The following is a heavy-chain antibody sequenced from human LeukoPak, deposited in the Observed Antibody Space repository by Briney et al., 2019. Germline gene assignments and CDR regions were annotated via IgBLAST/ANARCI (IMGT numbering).Heavy chain of an antibody. Sequence: GGSLRLSCAASGFTFSGSAMHWVRQASGKGLEWVGRIGSKANSYATAYAASVKGRFTISRDDSKNTAYLQMNSLKTEDTAVYYCTRRVLGYCSGGSCYGDAFDIWGQGTMVTVSS. CDR3: TRRVLGYCSGGSCYGDAFDI. CDR1: GFTFSGSA. CDR2: IGSKANSYAT. J-gene: IGHJ3*02. D-gene: IGHD2-15*01. V-gene: IGHV3-73*01.